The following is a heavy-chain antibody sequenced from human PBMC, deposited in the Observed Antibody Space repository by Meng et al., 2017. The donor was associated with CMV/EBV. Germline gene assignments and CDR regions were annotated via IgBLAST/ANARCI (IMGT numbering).Heavy chain of an antibody. CDR3: ARDGGYCSSTSCYYYYGMDV. J-gene: IGHJ6*02. D-gene: IGHD2-2*01. Sequence: GESLKISCAASGFTFSSYWMSWVRQAPGKGLEWVANIKQDGSEKYYVDSVKGRFTISRDNAKNSLYLQMNSLRAEDTAVYHCARDGGYCSSTSCYYYYGMDVWGQGTTVTVSS. CDR1: GFTFSSYW. V-gene: IGHV3-7*01. CDR2: IKQDGSEK.